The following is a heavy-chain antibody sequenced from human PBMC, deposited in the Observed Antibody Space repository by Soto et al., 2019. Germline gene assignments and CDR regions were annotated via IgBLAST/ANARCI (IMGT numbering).Heavy chain of an antibody. CDR2: ISSDGSIK. CDR3: AKDRIPYGGSSWIYFAY. D-gene: IGHD6-13*01. CDR1: EFTFSFYG. J-gene: IGHJ4*02. Sequence: GGSLRLSCAASEFTFSFYGMHWVRQAPGKGLEWVAVISSDGSIKYYGGSVKGRFTISRDNSKNTLFLQMNSLRAEDTAVYYCAKDRIPYGGSSWIYFAYLGQATLFTVPQ. V-gene: IGHV3-30*18.